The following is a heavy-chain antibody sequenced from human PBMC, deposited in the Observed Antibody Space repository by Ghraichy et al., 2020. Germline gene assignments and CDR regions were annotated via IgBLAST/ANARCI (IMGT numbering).Heavy chain of an antibody. V-gene: IGHV3-11*01. J-gene: IGHJ4*02. CDR1: GFTFRDYD. CDR2: IDFSGSTI. D-gene: IGHD2-8*01. CDR3: ARDDPCINGFCSTDLDY. Sequence: GGSLRLSCAASGFTFRDYDMNWIRQAPGKGLEWLSYIDFSGSTISYADSVKGRFTVSRDNTKNSLFLQMNSLRAEDTAVYYCARDDPCINGFCSTDLDYLGQGTLVTVSS.